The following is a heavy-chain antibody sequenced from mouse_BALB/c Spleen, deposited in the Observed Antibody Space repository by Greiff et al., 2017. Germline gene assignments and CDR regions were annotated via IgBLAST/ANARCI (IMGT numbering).Heavy chain of an antibody. CDR2: ISDGGSYT. J-gene: IGHJ4*01. CDR1: GFTFSDYY. D-gene: IGHD2-1*01. CDR3: ARSYGKRDAMDY. V-gene: IGHV5-4*02. Sequence: EVKLMESGGGLVKPGGSLKLSCAASGFTFSDYYMYWVRQTPEKRLEWVATISDGGSYTYYPDSVKGRFTISRDNAKNNLYLQMSSLKSEDTAMYYCARSYGKRDAMDYWGQGTSVTVSS.